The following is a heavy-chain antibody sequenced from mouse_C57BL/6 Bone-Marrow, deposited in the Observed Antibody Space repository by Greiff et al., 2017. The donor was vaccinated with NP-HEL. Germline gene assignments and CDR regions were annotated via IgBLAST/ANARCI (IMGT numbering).Heavy chain of an antibody. CDR1: GFTFTDYY. V-gene: IGHV1-19*01. CDR2: INPYNGGT. D-gene: IGHD3-2*02. Sequence: VQLQQSGPVLVKPGASVKMSCKASGFTFTDYYMTWVKQSHGKSLEWIGVINPYNGGTSYTQKFKGKATLTVDKSSSTAYMELNSLTSEDSAVYYCSSGYVYYYAMDYWGQGTSVTVSS. CDR3: SSGYVYYYAMDY. J-gene: IGHJ4*01.